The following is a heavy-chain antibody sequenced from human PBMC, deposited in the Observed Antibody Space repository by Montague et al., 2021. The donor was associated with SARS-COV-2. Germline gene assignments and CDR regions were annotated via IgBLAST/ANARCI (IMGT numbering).Heavy chain of an antibody. D-gene: IGHD5-12*01. CDR1: GDSVSSNSAA. V-gene: IGHV6-1*01. CDR3: ARQPLGYDFVYYYYGMDV. J-gene: IGHJ6*02. CDR2: TYYRSKWYN. Sequence: CAISGDSVSSNSAAWNWIRQSPSRGLEWPGRTYYRSKWYNDYAVSVKSRITINPDTSKNQFSLQLNSVTPEDTVVYYCARQPLGYDFVYYYYGMDVWGQGTTVTVSS.